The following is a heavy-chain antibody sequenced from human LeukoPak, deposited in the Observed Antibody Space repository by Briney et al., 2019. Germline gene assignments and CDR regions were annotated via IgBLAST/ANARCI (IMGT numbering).Heavy chain of an antibody. V-gene: IGHV3-21*01. D-gene: IGHD6-13*01. CDR1: GFTFSSYS. CDR2: ISSSSSYI. Sequence: GGSLRLSCAASGFTFSSYSMNWVRQAPGKGLEWVSSISSSSSYIYYADSVKGRFTISRYNAKNSLYLQMNSLRAEDTAVYYCARTRIAAPVDYWGQGTLVTVSS. J-gene: IGHJ4*02. CDR3: ARTRIAAPVDY.